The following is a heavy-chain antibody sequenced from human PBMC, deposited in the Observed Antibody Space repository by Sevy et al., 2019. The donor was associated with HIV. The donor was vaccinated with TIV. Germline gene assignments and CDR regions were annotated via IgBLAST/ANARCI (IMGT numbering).Heavy chain of an antibody. Sequence: GGSLRLSCAASGFTFSSYEMNWVRQAPGKGLEWVSYISNSGTTISYSDSVKGRFTISRDNARNSLYLQMNSLRAEDMAVYYGARDLPPSASTVAHFDFWGQGTLVTVSS. CDR2: ISNSGTTI. D-gene: IGHD4-17*01. J-gene: IGHJ4*02. CDR1: GFTFSSYE. CDR3: ARDLPPSASTVAHFDF. V-gene: IGHV3-48*03.